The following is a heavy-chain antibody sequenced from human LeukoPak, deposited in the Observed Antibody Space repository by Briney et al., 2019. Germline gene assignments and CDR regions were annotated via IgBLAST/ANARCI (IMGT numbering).Heavy chain of an antibody. V-gene: IGHV4-34*01. D-gene: IGHD2-2*01. CDR3: AREVNDCSSTSCYLRSIDY. J-gene: IGHJ4*02. Sequence: SETLSLTCAVYGGSFSGYYWSWIRQPPGKGLEWIGEINHSGSTNYDPSLKSRVTISVGTSKNQFSLKLSSVTAADTAVYYCAREVNDCSSTSCYLRSIDYWGQGTLVTVSS. CDR1: GGSFSGYY. CDR2: INHSGST.